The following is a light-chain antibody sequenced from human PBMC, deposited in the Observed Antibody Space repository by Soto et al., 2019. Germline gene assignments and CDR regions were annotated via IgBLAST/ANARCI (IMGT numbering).Light chain of an antibody. CDR3: QQYNTYSWT. CDR1: QSISNW. Sequence: DLQMTHYTPTLHASVGPRVTITCRASQSISNWLAWYQQKPGKAPKLLIYDASSLESGVSSRFSGSGSGTEFTLTIRNLQPDDCPTDYCQQYNTYSWTGGQGTKVEIK. V-gene: IGKV1-5*01. J-gene: IGKJ1*01. CDR2: DAS.